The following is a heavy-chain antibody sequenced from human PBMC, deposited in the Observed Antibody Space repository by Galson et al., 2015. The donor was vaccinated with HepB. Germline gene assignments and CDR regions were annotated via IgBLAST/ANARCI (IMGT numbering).Heavy chain of an antibody. V-gene: IGHV1-69*02. Sequence: SVKVSCKASGGTFSSYTISWVRQAPGQGLEWMGRIIPILGIANYTQKFQGRVTITADKSTSTAYMELSSLRSEDTAVYYCASGSYSNYGKWSDYWGQGTLVTVSS. CDR1: GGTFSSYT. J-gene: IGHJ4*02. CDR3: ASGSYSNYGKWSDY. D-gene: IGHD4-11*01. CDR2: IIPILGIA.